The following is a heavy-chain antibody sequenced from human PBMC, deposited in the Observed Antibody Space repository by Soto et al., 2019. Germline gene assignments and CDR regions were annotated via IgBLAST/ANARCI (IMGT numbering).Heavy chain of an antibody. J-gene: IGHJ4*02. Sequence: QVQLVVSAGGVVQPGRSLRLSCAASGYTFSNYGMSWVRRAPGKGLEWVATMSYDGSNAYYEDSVKGRFTISRDNSKNTLYLQMNSLRPDDEAVFYCAKDQGSIGFFDYWGQGTLVTVSS. CDR2: MSYDGSNA. CDR1: GYTFSNYG. CDR3: AKDQGSIGFFDY. D-gene: IGHD6-19*01. V-gene: IGHV3-30*18.